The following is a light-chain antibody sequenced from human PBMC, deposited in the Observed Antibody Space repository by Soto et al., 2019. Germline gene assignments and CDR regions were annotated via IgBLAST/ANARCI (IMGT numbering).Light chain of an antibody. V-gene: IGKV1-9*01. J-gene: IGKJ4*01. CDR1: EDITNY. CDR3: QQLTRYPST. CDR2: DAS. Sequence: MHLTQSPSSLSASVLGRGTLTFLASEDITNYLAWYQQKVGKAPKLLIYDASTLHSGVPSRFSGSGSGTDFTLTISGLQPEDFATYYRQQLTRYPSTFGGGTKVDIK.